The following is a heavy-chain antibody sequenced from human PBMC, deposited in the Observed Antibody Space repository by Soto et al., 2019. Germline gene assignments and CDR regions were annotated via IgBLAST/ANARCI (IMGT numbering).Heavy chain of an antibody. CDR2: IYSGGST. J-gene: IGHJ3*02. CDR1: GFTVSSNY. CDR3: ARVRLGSYYAFDI. V-gene: IGHV3-53*01. D-gene: IGHD1-26*01. Sequence: GGSLRLSCAASGFTVSSNYMSWVRQAPGKGLEWVSVIYSGGSTYYADSVKGRFTISRDNSKNTLYLQMNSLRAEDTAVYYCARVRLGSYYAFDIWGQGTMVTVSS.